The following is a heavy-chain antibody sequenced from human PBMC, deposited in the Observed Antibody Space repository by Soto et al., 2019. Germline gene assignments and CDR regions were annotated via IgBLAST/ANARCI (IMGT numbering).Heavy chain of an antibody. CDR1: GYSFTSYW. CDR3: ARTKYYDFWSGYFYGMDV. V-gene: IGHV5-51*01. J-gene: IGHJ6*02. Sequence: GHSLKISCKGSGYSFTSYWIGWVRQMPGKGLEWMGIIYPGDSDTRYSPSFQGQVTISADKSISTAYLQWSSLKASDTAMYYCARTKYYDFWSGYFYGMDVWGQGTTVTAP. D-gene: IGHD3-3*01. CDR2: IYPGDSDT.